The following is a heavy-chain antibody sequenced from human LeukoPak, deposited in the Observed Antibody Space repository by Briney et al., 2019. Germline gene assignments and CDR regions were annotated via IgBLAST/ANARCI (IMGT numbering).Heavy chain of an antibody. D-gene: IGHD1-26*01. CDR2: FNPEDGET. V-gene: IGHV1-24*01. J-gene: IGHJ4*02. CDR3: ATVPVGATTLDY. CDR1: GYTLTELS. Sequence: ASVTVSCKVSGYTLTELSMHWVRQAPGKGLEWMGGFNPEDGETIYAQKFQGRVTMTEDTSTDTAYMELSSLRSEDTAVYYCATVPVGATTLDYWGQGTLVTVSS.